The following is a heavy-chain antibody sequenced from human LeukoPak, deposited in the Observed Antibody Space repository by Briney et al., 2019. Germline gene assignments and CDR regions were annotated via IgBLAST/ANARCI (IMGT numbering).Heavy chain of an antibody. J-gene: IGHJ4*02. Sequence: SETMSLTCTVSGGSISSYYWSWIRQPPGKGLEWIGYIYYSGSTNYNPSLKSRVTISVDTSKNQFSLKLSSVTAADTAVYYCARLGYYDSSGTDLDYWGQGTLVTVSS. CDR3: ARLGYYDSSGTDLDY. D-gene: IGHD3-22*01. CDR1: GGSISSYY. CDR2: IYYSGST. V-gene: IGHV4-59*08.